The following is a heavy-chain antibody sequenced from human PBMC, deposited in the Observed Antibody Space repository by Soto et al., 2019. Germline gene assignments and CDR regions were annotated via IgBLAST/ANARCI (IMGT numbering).Heavy chain of an antibody. D-gene: IGHD4-17*01. V-gene: IGHV1-69*01. CDR1: GGTFSSYA. J-gene: IGHJ5*02. CDR2: IIPNFGTA. Sequence: QVQLVQSGAEVKKPGSSVKVSCKASGGTFSSYAISWVRQASGQGLEWMGGIIPNFGTANYAQKFQGRVTINADETKSTAYMELSSLRSEDTAVYYCARYNDYGGNRGNWSDPWGQGTLVTVSS. CDR3: ARYNDYGGNRGNWSDP.